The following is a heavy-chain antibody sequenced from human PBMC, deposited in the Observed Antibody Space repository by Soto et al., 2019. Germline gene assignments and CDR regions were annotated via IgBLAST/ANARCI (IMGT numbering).Heavy chain of an antibody. CDR1: GGSMSEYF. CDR3: GRHGYDGSGRPYPAY. Sequence: PSETLSLTCSPSGGSMSEYFSSWIRQSPGRGLEWSGYIYYLGSTDYNPSLKSRVTISVDTSQRQLCLWLPSVTAADTAVYYCGRHGYDGSGRPYPAYWGPGTQVTVSS. V-gene: IGHV4-59*01. J-gene: IGHJ4*02. D-gene: IGHD3-10*01. CDR2: IYYLGST.